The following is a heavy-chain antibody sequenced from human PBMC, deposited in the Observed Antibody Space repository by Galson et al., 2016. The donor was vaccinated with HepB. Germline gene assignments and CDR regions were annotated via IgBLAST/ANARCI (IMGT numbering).Heavy chain of an antibody. CDR3: VKEPDYDVQ. D-gene: IGHD3-22*01. CDR2: INDDGSGE. Sequence: SLRLSCAASGFTFTRYWMSWVRQAPGKGLEWVANINDDGSGENYVDSVGGRFTISRDNAKNSLYLQMSRLRAGDTALYYCVKEPDYDVQWGQGTRVTVS. CDR1: GFTFTRYW. V-gene: IGHV3-7*01. J-gene: IGHJ4*02.